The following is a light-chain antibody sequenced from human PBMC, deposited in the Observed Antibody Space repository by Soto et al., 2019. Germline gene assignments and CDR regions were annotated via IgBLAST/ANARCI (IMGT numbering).Light chain of an antibody. Sequence: QAVVTQPPSVSAAPGQKVTISCSGSTSNIGNNYVSWYQQFPGTAPKLLIYDNNKRPSGIPDRFSASRSGTSATLGITGLQTGDEAHYYCGTWDNSLGSGVFGGGPNVNV. CDR3: GTWDNSLGSGV. CDR1: TSNIGNNY. V-gene: IGLV1-51*01. J-gene: IGLJ2*01. CDR2: DNN.